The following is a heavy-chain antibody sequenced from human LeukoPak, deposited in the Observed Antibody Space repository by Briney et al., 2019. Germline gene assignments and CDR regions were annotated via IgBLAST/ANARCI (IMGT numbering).Heavy chain of an antibody. J-gene: IGHJ4*02. CDR3: ARKTGGSYSFDY. CDR1: GFTFSSYT. Sequence: GGSLRLSCAASGFTFSSYTMNWVRQAPGKGLEWAALIQYDGSNKYYADSVKGRFTISRDNSKNTLYLQMNSLRAEDTAVYYCARKTGGSYSFDYWGQGTLVTVSS. V-gene: IGHV3-30*04. D-gene: IGHD1-26*01. CDR2: IQYDGSNK.